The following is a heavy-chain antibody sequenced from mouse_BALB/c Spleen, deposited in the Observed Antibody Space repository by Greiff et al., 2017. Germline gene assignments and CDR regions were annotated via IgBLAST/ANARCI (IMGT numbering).Heavy chain of an antibody. D-gene: IGHD2-14*01. CDR1: GFTFSSYT. V-gene: IGHV5-9*03. Sequence: EVKVEESGGGLVKPGGSLKLSCAASGFTFSSYTMSWVRQTPEQRLEWVATISSGGGNTYYPDSVKGRFTISRDNAKNNLYLQMSSLRSEDTALYYCARYTYRYDGKFAYWGQGTLVTVSA. CDR2: ISSGGGNT. CDR3: ARYTYRYDGKFAY. J-gene: IGHJ3*01.